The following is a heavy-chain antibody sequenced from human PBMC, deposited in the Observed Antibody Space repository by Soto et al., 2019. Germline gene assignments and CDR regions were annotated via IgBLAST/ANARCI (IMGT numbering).Heavy chain of an antibody. D-gene: IGHD6-19*01. CDR2: INAGNGNT. J-gene: IGHJ4*02. Sequence: ASVKVSCKASGYTFTSYAMHWVRQAPGQRLEWMGWINAGNGNTKYSQKFQGRVTITRDTSASTAYMELSSLRSEDTAVYYCARDPSQWLYYFDYWGQETLVTVS. CDR1: GYTFTSYA. V-gene: IGHV1-3*01. CDR3: ARDPSQWLYYFDY.